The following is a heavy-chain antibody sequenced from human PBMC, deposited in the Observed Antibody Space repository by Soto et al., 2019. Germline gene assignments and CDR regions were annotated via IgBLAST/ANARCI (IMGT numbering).Heavy chain of an antibody. CDR3: ARVRVYYDSSGYHRWFDY. J-gene: IGHJ4*02. CDR2: IYYSGNT. Sequence: SETLSLTCTVSGDSISSGDYYWSWIRQPPGKGLEWIGCIYYSGNTYYNPSLKSRVTISVDTSKNQFSLKLSSVTAADTAVYYCARVRVYYDSSGYHRWFDYWGQGTLVTVS. CDR1: GDSISSGDYY. D-gene: IGHD3-22*01. V-gene: IGHV4-30-4*02.